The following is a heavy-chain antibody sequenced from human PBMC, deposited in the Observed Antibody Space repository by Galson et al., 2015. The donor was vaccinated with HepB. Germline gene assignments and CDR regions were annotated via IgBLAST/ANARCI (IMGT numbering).Heavy chain of an antibody. CDR2: FSGGGGST. J-gene: IGHJ6*03. CDR3: AKLGGNSWYYYYMDV. Sequence: SLRLSCAASGFSFSSYAMTWVRQAPGKGLEWVSTFSGGGGSTYYADSVKGRFTISRDNSKKTLYLQMNSLRAEDTAVYYCAKLGGNSWYYYYMDVWGKGTTVTVSS. V-gene: IGHV3-23*01. CDR1: GFSFSSYA. D-gene: IGHD4-23*01.